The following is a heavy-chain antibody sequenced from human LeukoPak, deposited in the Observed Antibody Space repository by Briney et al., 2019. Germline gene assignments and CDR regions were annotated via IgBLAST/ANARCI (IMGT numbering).Heavy chain of an antibody. J-gene: IGHJ4*02. Sequence: PGRSLRLSCAASGFTFDDYAMRWVRQAPGKGLEWVSGISWNSGSIGYADSVKGRFTISRDNAKNSLYLQMNSLRVEDTAVYYCAKGPFYDFWSGYYYFDYWGQGTLVTVSS. CDR1: GFTFDDYA. CDR2: ISWNSGSI. D-gene: IGHD3-3*01. V-gene: IGHV3-9*01. CDR3: AKGPFYDFWSGYYYFDY.